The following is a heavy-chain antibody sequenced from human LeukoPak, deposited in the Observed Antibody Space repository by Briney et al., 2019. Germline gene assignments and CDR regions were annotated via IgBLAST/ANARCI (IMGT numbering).Heavy chain of an antibody. CDR3: AKEVYYNWFDP. CDR2: IRGSGGST. V-gene: IGHV3-23*01. Sequence: GGSLRLSCAASGXTFSVYAMSWVRQAPGKGLEWVSTIRGSGGSTYYADSVKGRFTISRDNSKNTLYLQMNSLRSDDTAVYYCAKEVYYNWFDPWGQGTLVTVSS. CDR1: GXTFSVYA. J-gene: IGHJ5*02. D-gene: IGHD1-26*01.